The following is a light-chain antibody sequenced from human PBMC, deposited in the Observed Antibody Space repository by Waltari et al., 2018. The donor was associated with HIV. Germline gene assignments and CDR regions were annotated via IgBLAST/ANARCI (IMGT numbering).Light chain of an antibody. CDR2: EVS. V-gene: IGLV2-14*01. CDR1: SSDVGGYNY. Sequence: QSALTQPASVSGSPGQSITISCTGTSSDVGGYNYVSWYQQHPGKAPKLMIYEVSNRPSWVSNRFSGSKSGNTASLTISGLQAEDDADYYCSSYTSSSLYVFGTGTKVTVL. J-gene: IGLJ1*01. CDR3: SSYTSSSLYV.